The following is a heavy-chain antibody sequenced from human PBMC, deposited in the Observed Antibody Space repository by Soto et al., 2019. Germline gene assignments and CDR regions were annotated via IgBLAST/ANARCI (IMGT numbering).Heavy chain of an antibody. CDR2: IIPIFGTA. D-gene: IGHD5-18*01. Sequence: ASVKVSCKASGGTFSSYAISWVRQAPGQGLEWMGGIIPIFGTANYAQKFQGRVTITADESTSTAYMELSSLRSEDTAVYYCARDRRRYSYGSPYYYYYGMDVWGQGTTVTVSS. V-gene: IGHV1-69*13. CDR1: GGTFSSYA. J-gene: IGHJ6*02. CDR3: ARDRRRYSYGSPYYYYYGMDV.